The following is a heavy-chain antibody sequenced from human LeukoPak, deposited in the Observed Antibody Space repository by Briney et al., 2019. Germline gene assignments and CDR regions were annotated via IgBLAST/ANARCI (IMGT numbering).Heavy chain of an antibody. D-gene: IGHD4-23*01. CDR1: GGSFSGYY. J-gene: IGHJ4*02. CDR3: ARQFRYGGKGGGNRNFDY. Sequence: SETLSLTCAVYGGSFSGYYWSWIRQPPGKGLEWIGEINHSGSTNYNPSLKSRVTISVDTSKNQFSLKPSSVTAADTAVYYCARQFRYGGKGGGNRNFDYWGQGTLVTVSS. V-gene: IGHV4-34*01. CDR2: INHSGST.